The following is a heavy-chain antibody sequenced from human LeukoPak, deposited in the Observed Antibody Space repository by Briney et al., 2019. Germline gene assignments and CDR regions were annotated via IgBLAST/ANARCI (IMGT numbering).Heavy chain of an antibody. CDR2: ISYDGSNK. Sequence: GRSLRLSCAASGFTFSSYAMHWVRQAPGKGLEWVAVISYDGSNKYYADSVKGRFTISRDNSKNTLYLQMISLRAEDTAVYYCAREGWFSDTAMTVGAFDIWGQGTMVTVSS. D-gene: IGHD5-18*01. V-gene: IGHV3-30-3*01. CDR3: AREGWFSDTAMTVGAFDI. J-gene: IGHJ3*02. CDR1: GFTFSSYA.